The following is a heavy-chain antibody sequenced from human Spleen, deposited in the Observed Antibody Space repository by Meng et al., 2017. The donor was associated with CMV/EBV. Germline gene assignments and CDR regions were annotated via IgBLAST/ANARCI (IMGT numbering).Heavy chain of an antibody. D-gene: IGHD2-2*02. Sequence: GESLKISCAASGFTFSGYWMHWVRQAPGKGLLWVSRITNDGSTTNYADSVKGRFTISRDNAKNTLFLQMNSLRVEDTAVYYCASQVPAAIGLDYWGQGTLVTVSS. CDR1: GFTFSGYW. CDR3: ASQVPAAIGLDY. CDR2: ITNDGSTT. J-gene: IGHJ4*02. V-gene: IGHV3-74*01.